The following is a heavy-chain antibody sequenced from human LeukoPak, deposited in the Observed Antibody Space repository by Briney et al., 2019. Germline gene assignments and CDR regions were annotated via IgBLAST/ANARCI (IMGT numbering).Heavy chain of an antibody. D-gene: IGHD2-2*01. Sequence: SETLSLTCTVSGGSIRSSSYYWGWIRQPPGKGLEWIGSIYYSGSTYYNPSLKSRVTISVDTSKSQFSLKLSSVTAADTAVYYCARQVYCSSTSCQTGSLNWGQGTLVTVSS. V-gene: IGHV4-39*01. CDR3: ARQVYCSSTSCQTGSLN. CDR2: IYYSGST. J-gene: IGHJ4*02. CDR1: GGSIRSSSYY.